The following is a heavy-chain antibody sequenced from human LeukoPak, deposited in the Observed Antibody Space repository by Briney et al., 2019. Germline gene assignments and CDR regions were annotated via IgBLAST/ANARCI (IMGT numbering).Heavy chain of an antibody. CDR3: AREQLGMYYFDY. J-gene: IGHJ4*02. V-gene: IGHV3-21*01. Sequence: PGGSLRLSCAASGFSASSNYMSWVRQAPGKGLEWVSSISSSSSYIYYADSVKGRFTISRDNAKNSLYLQMNSLRAEDTAVYYGAREQLGMYYFDYWGQGTLVTVSS. CDR2: ISSSSSYI. CDR1: GFSASSNY. D-gene: IGHD1-1*01.